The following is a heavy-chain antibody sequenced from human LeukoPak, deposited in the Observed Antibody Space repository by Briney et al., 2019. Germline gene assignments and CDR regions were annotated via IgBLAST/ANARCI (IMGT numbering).Heavy chain of an antibody. V-gene: IGHV1-69*13. CDR2: IIPIFGTA. J-gene: IGHJ4*02. D-gene: IGHD3-22*01. CDR3: ARDRFPYYYDSSGYYFPDY. CDR1: GGTFSSYA. Sequence: SVKVSCKASGGTFSSYAISWVRQAPGQGLEWMGGIIPIFGTANYAQKFQGRVTITADESTSTAYMELSSLRSEDTAVYYCARDRFPYYYDSSGYYFPDYWGQGTLVTVSS.